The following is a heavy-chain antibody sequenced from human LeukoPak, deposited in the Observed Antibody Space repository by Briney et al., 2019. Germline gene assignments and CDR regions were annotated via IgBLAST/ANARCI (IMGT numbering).Heavy chain of an antibody. Sequence: ASVKVSCKASGYTFTSYGISWVRQAPGQGLEWMGWINAYNGNTNYAQKLQGRVTMTTDTSTSTAYMELRSLRSDDTAVYYCARDPATYSSSWYGLVWERWFYPWGQGTLVTVSS. J-gene: IGHJ5*02. CDR3: ARDPATYSSSWYGLVWERWFYP. V-gene: IGHV1-18*01. CDR2: INAYNGNT. D-gene: IGHD6-13*01. CDR1: GYTFTSYG.